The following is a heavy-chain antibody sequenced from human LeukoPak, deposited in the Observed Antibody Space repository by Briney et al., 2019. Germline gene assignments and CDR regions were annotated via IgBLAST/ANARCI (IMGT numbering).Heavy chain of an antibody. CDR3: ARALSGCILCFDY. V-gene: IGHV1-46*01. Sequence: ASVKVSCKASGYTFTSYYMHWVRQAPGQGLEWMGIINPSGGSTSYAQKFQGRVTMTRNTSIGTAYMELSSLRFEDTATYYCARALSGCILCFDYWGQGTLVTVSS. CDR1: GYTFTSYY. CDR2: INPSGGST. J-gene: IGHJ4*02. D-gene: IGHD6-19*01.